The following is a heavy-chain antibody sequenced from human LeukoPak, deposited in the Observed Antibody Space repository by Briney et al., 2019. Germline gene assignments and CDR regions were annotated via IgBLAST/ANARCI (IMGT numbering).Heavy chain of an antibody. D-gene: IGHD2-21*02. CDR1: GYTLTELS. CDR2: FDPEDGET. V-gene: IGHV1-24*01. Sequence: ASVKVSCKVSGYTLTELSIYWVRQAPGKGLEWMGSFDPEDGETIYAQKFQGRVTMTRDTSISTAYMELSRLRSDDTAVYYCARSLIAYCGGDCYEFDCWGQGTLVTVSS. J-gene: IGHJ4*02. CDR3: ARSLIAYCGGDCYEFDC.